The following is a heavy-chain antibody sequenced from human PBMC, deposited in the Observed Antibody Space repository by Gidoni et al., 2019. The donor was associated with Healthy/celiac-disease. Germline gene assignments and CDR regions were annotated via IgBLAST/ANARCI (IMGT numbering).Heavy chain of an antibody. D-gene: IGHD6-19*01. V-gene: IGHV1-46*03. J-gene: IGHJ2*01. CDR3: ARGGEAVAGSYWYFDL. Sequence: QVQLVQSGAEVKKPGASVKVSCKASGYTFTSYYMHWVRQAPGQGLEWMGIINPSGGSTSYAQKFQGRVTMTRDTSTSTVYMELSSLRSEDTAVYYCARGGEAVAGSYWYFDLWGRGTLVTVSS. CDR2: INPSGGST. CDR1: GYTFTSYY.